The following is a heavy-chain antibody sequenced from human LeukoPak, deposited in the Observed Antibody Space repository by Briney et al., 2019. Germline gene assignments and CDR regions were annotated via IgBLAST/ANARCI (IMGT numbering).Heavy chain of an antibody. V-gene: IGHV3-30*02. D-gene: IGHD6-19*01. CDR1: GFTFSNYD. Sequence: GGSLRLSCAASGFTFSNYDMHWVRQAPGKGLEWVAFIRYDGSNQYYADSVKGRFTISRDNSKNTLYLQMNSRRAEDTAVYYCAKAGRVTGAGTYYFDYWGQGTLVTVSS. CDR2: IRYDGSNQ. CDR3: AKAGRVTGAGTYYFDY. J-gene: IGHJ4*02.